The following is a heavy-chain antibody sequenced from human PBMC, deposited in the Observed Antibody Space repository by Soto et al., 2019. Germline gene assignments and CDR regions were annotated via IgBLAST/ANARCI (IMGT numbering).Heavy chain of an antibody. CDR1: GFTFRSFT. D-gene: IGHD6-13*01. V-gene: IGHV3-21*01. Sequence: PGGSLRLSCAASGFTFRSFTMNWVRQAPGKGLEWVSTISSNSAYIYYTDALRGRFTISRDNAKNSLHLQMNSLGAEDTAVYYCTRDASRDSSARGWFDPWGPGTLVTVS. J-gene: IGHJ5*02. CDR2: ISSNSAYI. CDR3: TRDASRDSSARGWFDP.